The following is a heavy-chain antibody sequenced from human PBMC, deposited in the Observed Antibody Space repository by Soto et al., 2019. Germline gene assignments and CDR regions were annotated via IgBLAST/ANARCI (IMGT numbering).Heavy chain of an antibody. V-gene: IGHV4-39*01. CDR1: GGSISSSSYY. Sequence: QLQLHESGPGLVKPSETLSLTCTVSGGSISSSSYYWGWIRQPPGKGLEWIGRIHYSGSTYYNPSLKSRITISVDTSKNQFSLKLSSVTAADPAVYYCARHQQWLVHPCFDYWGQRTLVTVSS. CDR2: IHYSGST. J-gene: IGHJ4*02. CDR3: ARHQQWLVHPCFDY. D-gene: IGHD6-19*01.